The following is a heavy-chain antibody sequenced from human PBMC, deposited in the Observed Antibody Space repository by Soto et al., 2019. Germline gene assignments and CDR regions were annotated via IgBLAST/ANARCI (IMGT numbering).Heavy chain of an antibody. CDR2: LNTAGTI. Sequence: SETLSLTCSVSGASISSYNWNWVRQSAGKGPEWVGRLNTAGTINYNPSLKSRITMSMDTSKNQISLHLRSVTAADTATYYCARDRGEYTSSWFWYFSHWGHGTLVTVSS. CDR3: ARDRGEYTSSWFWYFSH. J-gene: IGHJ2*01. D-gene: IGHD6-13*01. CDR1: GASISSYN. V-gene: IGHV4-4*07.